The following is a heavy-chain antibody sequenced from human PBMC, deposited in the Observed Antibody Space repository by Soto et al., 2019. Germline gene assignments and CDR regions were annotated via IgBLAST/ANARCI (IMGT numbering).Heavy chain of an antibody. CDR1: GGTFSRFA. CDR3: ARRFDTMVMSDCFFDL. V-gene: IGHV1-69*12. CDR2: IFPVFGTT. D-gene: IGHD3-10*01. Sequence: QVQLVQSGAEVKKPGSSVKVSCTASGGTFSRFAVSWVRQAPGQGLEWMGGIFPVFGTTLFAQKFQGRLTINADDSTSRVSMELGSLPSEDTAIYYWARRFDTMVMSDCFFDLWGRGTLVTVSS. J-gene: IGHJ2*01.